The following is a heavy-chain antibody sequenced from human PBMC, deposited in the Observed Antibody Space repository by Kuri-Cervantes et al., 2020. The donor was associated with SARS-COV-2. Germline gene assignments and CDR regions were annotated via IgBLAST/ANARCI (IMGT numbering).Heavy chain of an antibody. CDR1: GFPFSNYA. D-gene: IGHD1-26*01. J-gene: IGHJ3*02. CDR3: ARDEDSGSYYPDAFDI. CDR2: ISYDVSDQ. V-gene: IGHV3-30*04. Sequence: LSLACAASGFPFSNYAMYWVRQAPGKGLEWVALISYDVSDQYYADSVKGRFTISRDNSKNTLYLEMNSLRAEDTAVYYCARDEDSGSYYPDAFDIWGQGTMVTVSS.